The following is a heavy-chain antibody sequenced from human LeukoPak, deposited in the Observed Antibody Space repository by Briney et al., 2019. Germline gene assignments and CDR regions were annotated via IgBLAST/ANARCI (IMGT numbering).Heavy chain of an antibody. CDR2: IIPIFGTA. CDR1: GYTFTSYG. V-gene: IGHV1-69*13. J-gene: IGHJ4*02. D-gene: IGHD3-10*01. CDR3: ARDISPPDSGSYYWGFDY. Sequence: SVKVSCKASGYTFTSYGISWVRQAPGQGLEWMGGIIPIFGTANYAQKFQGRVTITADESTSTAYMELSSLRSEDTAVYYCARDISPPDSGSYYWGFDYWGQGTLVTVSS.